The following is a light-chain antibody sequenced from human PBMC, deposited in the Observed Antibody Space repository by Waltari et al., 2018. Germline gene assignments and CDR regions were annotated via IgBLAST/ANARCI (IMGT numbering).Light chain of an antibody. CDR3: QQYSETLGERT. V-gene: IGKV4-1*01. J-gene: IGKJ2*02. CDR1: QSLLYSSNNKNY. CDR2: WAS. Sequence: DIVMTQSPDPLAVSLGERATINSKSSQSLLYSSNNKNYLAWYQQEPGQSPKLLISWASTLQSGVPDRCRGSGSGTDFTLTISSLQAADVAVYYCQQYSETLGERTLGQGTKLEIK.